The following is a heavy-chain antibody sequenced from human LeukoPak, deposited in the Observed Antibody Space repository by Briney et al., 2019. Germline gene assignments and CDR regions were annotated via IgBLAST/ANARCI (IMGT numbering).Heavy chain of an antibody. V-gene: IGHV3-15*01. J-gene: IGHJ4*02. D-gene: IGHD3-22*01. CDR3: TTDLHSVYYYDSSGYYFDEKKRFDY. CDR2: IKSKTDGGTT. Sequence: GGSLRLSCAASGFTFSNAWMSWVRQAPGKGLEWVGRIKSKTDGGTTDYAAPVKGRFTISRDDSKNTLYLQMNSLKTEDTAVYYCTTDLHSVYYYDSSGYYFDEKKRFDYWGQGTLVTVSS. CDR1: GFTFSNAW.